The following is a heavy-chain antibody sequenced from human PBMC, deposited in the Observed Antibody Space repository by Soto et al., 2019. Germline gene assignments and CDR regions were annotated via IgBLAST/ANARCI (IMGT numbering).Heavy chain of an antibody. CDR1: GFTFSSYG. CDR2: ISYDGSNK. CDR3: ATDWWITGTSPDWFDP. J-gene: IGHJ5*02. Sequence: GGSLRLSCAASGFTFSSYGMHWVRQAPGKGLEWVAVISYDGSNKYYADSVKGRFTISRDNSKNTLYLQMNSLRSEDTAVYYCATDWWITGTSPDWFDPWGQGTLVTVSS. D-gene: IGHD1-7*01. V-gene: IGHV3-30*03.